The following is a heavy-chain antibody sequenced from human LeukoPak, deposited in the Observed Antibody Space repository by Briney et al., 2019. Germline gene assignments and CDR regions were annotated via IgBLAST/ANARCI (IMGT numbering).Heavy chain of an antibody. CDR3: ARDHWGAVAGFGY. CDR1: GYTFTGYY. D-gene: IGHD6-19*01. V-gene: IGHV1-2*02. Sequence: ASVKVSCKASGYTFTGYYMHWVRQAPGQGLEWMGWINPNSGGTNYAQKFQGRVTMTRDTSISTAYMELSRLRSDDTAVHYCARDHWGAVAGFGYWGQGTLVTVSS. CDR2: INPNSGGT. J-gene: IGHJ4*02.